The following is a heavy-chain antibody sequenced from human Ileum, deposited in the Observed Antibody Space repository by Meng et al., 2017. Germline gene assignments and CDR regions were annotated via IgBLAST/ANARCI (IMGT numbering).Heavy chain of an antibody. J-gene: IGHJ4*02. CDR2: VSTYNDDT. CDR3: ARDQIGDYVWDY. CDR1: GYTFTSTNYG. D-gene: IGHD4-17*01. V-gene: IGHV1-18*01. Sequence: QGQRGQAGAEGKKPGASGKVSCKASGYTFTSTNYGISWMRQAPGQGLEWMGWVSTYNDDTNHVQKFQDRVTMTTDTSTSTVYMELRSLRSDDTAVYYCARDQIGDYVWDYWGQGTLVTVSS.